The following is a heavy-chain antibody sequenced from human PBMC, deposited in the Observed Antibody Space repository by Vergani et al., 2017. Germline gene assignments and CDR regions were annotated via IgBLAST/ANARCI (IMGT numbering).Heavy chain of an antibody. Sequence: QVQLVQSGAEVKKPGASVKVSCKASGYTFTGYYMHWVRQAPGQGLEWMGWINPNSGGTNYAQQFQGRVTMTRDTSISTAYMELSRLRSDDAAVYYCARLRIAASETFDDWGQGTLVTVSS. D-gene: IGHD6-13*01. CDR1: GYTFTGYY. CDR2: INPNSGGT. J-gene: IGHJ4*02. CDR3: ARLRIAASETFDD. V-gene: IGHV1-2*02.